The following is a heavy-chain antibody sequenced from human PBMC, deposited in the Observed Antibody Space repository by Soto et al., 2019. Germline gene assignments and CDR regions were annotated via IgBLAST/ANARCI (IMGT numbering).Heavy chain of an antibody. J-gene: IGHJ4*02. D-gene: IGHD2-15*01. V-gene: IGHV4-34*01. CDR1: GGSFSGYY. Sequence: SETLSLTCAVYGGSFSGYYWSWIRQPPGKGLEWIGEINHSGSTNYNPSLESRVTISVDTSKNQFSLKLSSVTAADTAVYYCARGPFCSGGSCHYSPVDYWGQGTLVTVSS. CDR2: INHSGST. CDR3: ARGPFCSGGSCHYSPVDY.